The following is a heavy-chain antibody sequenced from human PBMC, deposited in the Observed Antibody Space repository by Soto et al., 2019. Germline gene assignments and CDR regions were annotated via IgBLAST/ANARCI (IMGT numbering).Heavy chain of an antibody. J-gene: IGHJ5*02. Sequence: GGSLRLSCAASGFTFSSYGMHWVRQASGKGLEWVAVISYDGSNKYYADSVKGRFTISRDNSKNTLYLQMNSLRAEDTAVYYCAKPVLRFLEWDSNWFDPWGQGTLVTVSS. CDR2: ISYDGSNK. V-gene: IGHV3-30*18. D-gene: IGHD3-3*01. CDR1: GFTFSSYG. CDR3: AKPVLRFLEWDSNWFDP.